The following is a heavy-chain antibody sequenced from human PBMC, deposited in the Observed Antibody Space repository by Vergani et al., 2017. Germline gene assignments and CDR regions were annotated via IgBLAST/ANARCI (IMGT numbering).Heavy chain of an antibody. CDR2: IYYSGST. CDR1: GGSISSGGYY. D-gene: IGHD2-2*01. CDR3: ARDGVVPAAENPGYDYYYMEV. V-gene: IGHV4-31*03. J-gene: IGHJ6*03. Sequence: QVQLQESGPGLVKPSQTLSLTCTVSGGSISSGGYYWSWIRQHPGKGLEWIGYIYYSGSTYYNPSLKSRVTISVDTSKNQFSLKLSSVTAADTAVYYCARDGVVPAAENPGYDYYYMEVWGKGTTVTVYS.